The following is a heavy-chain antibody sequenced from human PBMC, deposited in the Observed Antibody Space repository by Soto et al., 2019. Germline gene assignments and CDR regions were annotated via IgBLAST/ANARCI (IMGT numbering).Heavy chain of an antibody. J-gene: IGHJ4*02. V-gene: IGHV3-53*02. Sequence: EVQLVETGGGLVQPGGSLKLSCAASGFIVSDNYMNWVSQAPGKGLEWLSVGYSGSATYYADSVKGLFTISRDNSKNKVFLQMNSLRVEDTAVYYCARGKSGSLTFDYWGQGTLVTVSS. CDR1: GFIVSDNY. CDR2: GYSGSAT. D-gene: IGHD2-15*01. CDR3: ARGKSGSLTFDY.